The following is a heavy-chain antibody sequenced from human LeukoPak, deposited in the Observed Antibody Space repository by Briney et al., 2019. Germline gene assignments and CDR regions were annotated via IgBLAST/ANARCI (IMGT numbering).Heavy chain of an antibody. CDR2: IYTSGST. CDR1: GGSISSYY. J-gene: IGHJ5*02. D-gene: IGHD3-3*01. CDR3: ARDSYYDFWSGYPWFDP. V-gene: IGHV4-4*07. Sequence: SETLSLTCTVSGGSISSYYWSWIRQPAGKGLEWIGRIYTSGSTNYNPPLKSRVTISVDTSKNQFSLKLSSVTAADTAVYYCARDSYYDFWSGYPWFDPWGQGTLVTVSS.